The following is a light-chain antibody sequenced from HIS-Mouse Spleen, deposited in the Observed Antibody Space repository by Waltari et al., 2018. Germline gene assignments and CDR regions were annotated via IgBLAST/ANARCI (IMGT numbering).Light chain of an antibody. CDR1: SSDVGGYNY. Sequence: QSALTQPASVSGSPGQSITISCTGTSSDVGGYNYLSWYQQHPGKAPKLMIYDVSNRSSGVSNRFSGSKSGNTASLTISGLQAEDEADYYCSSYTSSSFNVVFGGGTKLTVL. J-gene: IGLJ2*01. V-gene: IGLV2-14*03. CDR3: SSYTSSSFNVV. CDR2: DVS.